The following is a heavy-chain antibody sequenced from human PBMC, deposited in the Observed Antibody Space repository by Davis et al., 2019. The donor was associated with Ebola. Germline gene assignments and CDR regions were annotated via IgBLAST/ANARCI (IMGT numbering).Heavy chain of an antibody. Sequence: SETLSLTCAVYGGSFSGYYWSWIRQPPGKGLEWIGEINHSGSTNYNPSLKSRVTISVDTSKNQFSLKVSSVTAADTAVYYCARGHSYGSMAYGMDVWGQGTTVTVSS. V-gene: IGHV4-34*01. CDR2: INHSGST. CDR3: ARGHSYGSMAYGMDV. D-gene: IGHD5-18*01. J-gene: IGHJ6*02. CDR1: GGSFSGYY.